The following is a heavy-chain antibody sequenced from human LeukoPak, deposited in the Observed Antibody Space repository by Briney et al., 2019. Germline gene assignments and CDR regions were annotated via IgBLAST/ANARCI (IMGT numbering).Heavy chain of an antibody. CDR2: IEQDGSEK. Sequence: GGSLRLSCAASRFTFSSHWMTWVRQAPGKGLEWVANIEQDGSEKYYVDSVKGRFTISRDNAKNSLYLQMNSLRAEDTAVYYCARDLGYGSGWPLDYWGQGTLVTVSS. D-gene: IGHD6-19*01. J-gene: IGHJ4*02. V-gene: IGHV3-7*01. CDR1: RFTFSSHW. CDR3: ARDLGYGSGWPLDY.